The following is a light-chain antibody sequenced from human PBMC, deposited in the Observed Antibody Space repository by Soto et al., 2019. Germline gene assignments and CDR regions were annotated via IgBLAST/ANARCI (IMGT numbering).Light chain of an antibody. CDR1: QSVSGW. J-gene: IGKJ1*01. V-gene: IGKV1-5*01. CDR2: DAS. CDR3: QQYETFSGT. Sequence: DIQMTQSPSTLSASVVDTVADTCRASQSVSGWLAWYQQKPGEAPKLLIYDASALPRGVPSRFSGSGSGTKFTLTIASLQPDDFATYYCQQYETFSGTFGPGTKVDIK.